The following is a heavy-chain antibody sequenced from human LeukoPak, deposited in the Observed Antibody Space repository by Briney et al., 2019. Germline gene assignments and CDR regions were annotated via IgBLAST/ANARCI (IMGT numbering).Heavy chain of an antibody. CDR2: IYYSGST. D-gene: IGHD3-16*02. CDR3: ARYVWGSYPTFEDY. Sequence: PSETLSLTCTVSGGSLSSYYWNWIRQPPGKGLEWIGYIYYSGSTNYNTSLQSRLTISVDTSKNQFSLKLSSVTAADTAVYYCARYVWGSYPTFEDYWGQGTLVTFSA. V-gene: IGHV4-59*01. J-gene: IGHJ4*02. CDR1: GGSLSSYY.